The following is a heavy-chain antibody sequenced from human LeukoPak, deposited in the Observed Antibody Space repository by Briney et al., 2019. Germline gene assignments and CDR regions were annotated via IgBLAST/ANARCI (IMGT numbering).Heavy chain of an antibody. J-gene: IGHJ3*02. D-gene: IGHD5-18*01. CDR1: GFTFSNYS. Sequence: GGSLRLSCAASGFTFSNYSMNWVRQAPGKGLEWVSSISSSSSYIYYADSMKGRFTISRDNAKNSLYLQMNSLRAEDTAVYYCAREEMSYGSHDAFDIWGQGTMVTVSS. V-gene: IGHV3-21*01. CDR3: AREEMSYGSHDAFDI. CDR2: ISSSSSYI.